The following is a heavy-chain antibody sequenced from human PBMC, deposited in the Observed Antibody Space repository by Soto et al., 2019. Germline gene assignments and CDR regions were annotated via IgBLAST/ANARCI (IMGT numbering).Heavy chain of an antibody. J-gene: IGHJ4*02. V-gene: IGHV1-46*01. CDR3: ARARRNYYGSGSYYFIAY. D-gene: IGHD3-10*01. Sequence: ASVKVSCKASGYTFTSYYMHWVRQAPGQGLEWMGIINPSGGSTSYAQKFQGRVTMTRDTSTSTVYMELSSLRSEDTAVYYCARARRNYYGSGSYYFIAYWGQGTLVTVSS. CDR2: INPSGGST. CDR1: GYTFTSYY.